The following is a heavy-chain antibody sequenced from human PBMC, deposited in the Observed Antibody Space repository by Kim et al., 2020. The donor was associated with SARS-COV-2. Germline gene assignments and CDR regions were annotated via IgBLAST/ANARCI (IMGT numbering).Heavy chain of an antibody. CDR3: VKDSSSWYYFDY. D-gene: IGHD6-13*01. J-gene: IGHJ4*02. V-gene: IGHV3-64D*09. Sequence: GGSLRLSCSASGFTFSNYAMHWVRQAPGKGLEYVSAISSSGGSTYYADSVKGRFTISRDKSTLYLQMSSLRGEDTAVYFCVKDSSSWYYFDYWGQGTLVTVSS. CDR2: ISSSGGST. CDR1: GFTFSNYA.